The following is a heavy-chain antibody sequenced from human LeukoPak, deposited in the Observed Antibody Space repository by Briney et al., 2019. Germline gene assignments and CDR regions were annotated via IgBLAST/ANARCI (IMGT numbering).Heavy chain of an antibody. V-gene: IGHV3-30*02. CDR3: AAGSGNYYRSDMDA. CDR1: AFIFRSYG. CDR2: IQYDGSNE. Sequence: PGGSLRLSCAASAFIFRSYGMHWVRQAPGKGLEWVAYIQYDGSNEQYADSVKGRFTISRDNSKDTLYLQMNRLRAEDTAVYCCAAGSGNYYRSDMDAWGNGTTVIVS. J-gene: IGHJ6*03. D-gene: IGHD3-10*01.